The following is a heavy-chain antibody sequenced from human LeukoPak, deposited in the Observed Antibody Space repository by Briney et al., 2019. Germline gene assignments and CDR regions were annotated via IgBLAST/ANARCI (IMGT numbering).Heavy chain of an antibody. V-gene: IGHV4-34*01. CDR3: ARGAASNWFDP. D-gene: IGHD6-25*01. CDR1: GGSFSGYY. CDR2: INHSGST. Sequence: PSETLSLTCAVYGGSFSGYYWSWIRQPPGKGLEWIGEINHSGSTNYNPSLKSRVTISVDTSKNQFSLKLSSVTAADTAVYYCARGAASNWFDPRGQGTLVTVSS. J-gene: IGHJ5*02.